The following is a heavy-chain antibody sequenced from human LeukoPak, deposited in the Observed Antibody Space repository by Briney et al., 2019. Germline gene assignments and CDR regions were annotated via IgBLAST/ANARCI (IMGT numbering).Heavy chain of an antibody. Sequence: PSETLSLTCTVSGGSISSSSYYWGWIRQPPGKGLEWIGSIYYSGSTYYNPSLKSRVTISVDTSKNQFSLKLSSVTAADTAVYYCARHYRPTFGAVGAADMWGQGTMVTVSS. CDR3: ARHYRPTFGAVGAADM. V-gene: IGHV4-39*01. CDR2: IYYSGST. D-gene: IGHD3-16*01. J-gene: IGHJ3*02. CDR1: GGSISSSSYY.